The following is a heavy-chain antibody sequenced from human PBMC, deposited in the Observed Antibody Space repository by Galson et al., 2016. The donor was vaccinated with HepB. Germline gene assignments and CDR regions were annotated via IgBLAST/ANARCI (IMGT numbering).Heavy chain of an antibody. CDR3: AREGAHMAVAGTAFDY. J-gene: IGHJ4*02. V-gene: IGHV3-23*01. Sequence: SLRLSCAASGFTFSSYVMSWVRQAPGKGLEWVSNIRGSDGSTYYADSVKGRFTISRDNSKNTLYLQLNSLRAEDTAVYYCAREGAHMAVAGTAFDYWGQGTLVTVSS. CDR2: IRGSDGST. CDR1: GFTFSSYV. D-gene: IGHD6-19*01.